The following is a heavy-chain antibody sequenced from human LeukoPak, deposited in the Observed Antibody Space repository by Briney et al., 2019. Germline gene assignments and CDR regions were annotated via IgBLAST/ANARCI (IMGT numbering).Heavy chain of an antibody. Sequence: ASVKVSCKASGYSFTDRYMHWVRQAPGQGLEWMGWINPNSGGTNYAQKFQGRVTMTTDTSMSTAYMELSRLTSDDTAVYYCARAGGRSWFDPWGQGTLVTVSS. V-gene: IGHV1-2*02. CDR3: ARAGGRSWFDP. CDR1: GYSFTDRY. J-gene: IGHJ5*02. CDR2: INPNSGGT.